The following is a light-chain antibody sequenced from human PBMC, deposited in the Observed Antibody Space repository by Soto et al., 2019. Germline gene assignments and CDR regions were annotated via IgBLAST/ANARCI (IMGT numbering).Light chain of an antibody. V-gene: IGKV1-5*01. CDR1: QSISSW. CDR2: DAS. J-gene: IGKJ1*01. CDR3: QQYNSYST. Sequence: DIQMTQSPSNLSASVGDTVTITCRASQSISSWLAWYQQKPGKAPKLLIYDASSLESGVPSRFSGSGSGTEFNLTISSLQPDDFATYYCQQYNSYSTFGQGPKV.